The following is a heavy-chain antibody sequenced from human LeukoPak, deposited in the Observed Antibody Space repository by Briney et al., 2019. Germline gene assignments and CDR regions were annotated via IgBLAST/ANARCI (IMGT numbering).Heavy chain of an antibody. CDR3: ARHPPRDGSAFDY. Sequence: SETLSLTCTVPGGSISSGSYYWGWIRQPPGKGLVWIASLYYSGTTFYIPSLKIRVTISVHTSKNQLPLKLGSVTAPDTALYYCARHPPRDGSAFDYWGQGTLVSVSS. CDR2: LYYSGTT. J-gene: IGHJ4*02. V-gene: IGHV4-39*01. CDR1: GGSISSGSYY.